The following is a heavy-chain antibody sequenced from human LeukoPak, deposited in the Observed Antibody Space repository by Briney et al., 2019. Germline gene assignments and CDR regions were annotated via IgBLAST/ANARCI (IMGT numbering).Heavy chain of an antibody. V-gene: IGHV3-48*01. CDR2: ISSSSSTI. CDR3: ARVTRGDYYDSSVDYFDY. Sequence: PGGSLRLSCAASGFTFSSYSMNWVRQAPGKGLEWVSYISSSSSTIYYADSVKGRFTISRDNAKNSLYLQMNSLRAEDTAVYYCARVTRGDYYDSSVDYFDYWGQGTLVTVSS. CDR1: GFTFSSYS. D-gene: IGHD3-22*01. J-gene: IGHJ4*02.